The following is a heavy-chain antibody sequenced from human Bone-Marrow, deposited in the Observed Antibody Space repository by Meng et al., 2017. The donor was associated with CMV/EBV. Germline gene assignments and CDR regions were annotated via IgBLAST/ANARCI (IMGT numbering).Heavy chain of an antibody. V-gene: IGHV3-21*01. CDR3: ARDRGGLVVPAASNDAFDI. CDR1: GFTFRSHS. CDR2: ISSSSSYI. Sequence: LSLTCAASGFTFRSHSMNWVRQAPGKGLEWVSSISSSSSYIYYADSVKGRFTISRDNAKNSLYLQMNSLRAEDTAVYYCARDRGGLVVPAASNDAFDIWGQGTMVTVSS. J-gene: IGHJ3*02. D-gene: IGHD2-2*01.